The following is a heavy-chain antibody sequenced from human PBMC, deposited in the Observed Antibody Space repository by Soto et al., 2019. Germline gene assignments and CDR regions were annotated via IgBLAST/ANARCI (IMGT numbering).Heavy chain of an antibody. CDR2: IYYSGST. Sequence: SETLSLTCTVSGGSISSSSYYWGWIRQPPGKGLEWIGSIYYSGSTYYNPSLKSRVTISVATSKNQFSLKLSSVTAADTAVYYCARHSPPPVGYSNNYYYYGMDVWGQGTTVTVSS. CDR1: GGSISSSSYY. CDR3: ARHSPPPVGYSNNYYYYGMDV. V-gene: IGHV4-39*01. J-gene: IGHJ6*02. D-gene: IGHD4-4*01.